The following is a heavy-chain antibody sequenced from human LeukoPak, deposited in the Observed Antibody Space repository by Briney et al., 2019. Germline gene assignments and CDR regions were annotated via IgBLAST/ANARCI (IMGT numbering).Heavy chain of an antibody. CDR1: GFTFSSYG. J-gene: IGHJ4*02. Sequence: GGSLRLSCAASGFTFSSYGMSWVRQVPGKGLEWVSGISGSGGSTYYADSVKGRFTISRDNSKNTLYLQMNSLRAEDTAVHYCAQGNLYGSGSYFIHWGQGTLVTVSS. V-gene: IGHV3-23*01. D-gene: IGHD3-10*01. CDR2: ISGSGGST. CDR3: AQGNLYGSGSYFIH.